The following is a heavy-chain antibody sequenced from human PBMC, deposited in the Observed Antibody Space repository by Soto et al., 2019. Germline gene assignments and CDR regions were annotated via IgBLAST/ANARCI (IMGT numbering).Heavy chain of an antibody. CDR3: ARGEQYSGRIFDY. CDR1: GDSVHSNSAG. J-gene: IGHJ4*01. CDR2: TYYRSKWYY. D-gene: IGHD1-26*01. V-gene: IGHV6-1*01. Sequence: SQSRSLNCGIIGDSVHSNSAGWSWVSHSPSRGLEWLGRTYYRSKWYYEYAVSVRGRITINPDTSKNQYSLQLNSVTPEDTAVYFCARGEQYSGRIFDYWGQGNLVTVCS.